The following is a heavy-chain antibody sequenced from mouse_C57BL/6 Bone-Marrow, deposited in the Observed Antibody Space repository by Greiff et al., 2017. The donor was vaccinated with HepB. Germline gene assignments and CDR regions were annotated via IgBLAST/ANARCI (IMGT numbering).Heavy chain of an antibody. CDR3: TTGSNYEGY. CDR2: IDPENGDT. CDR1: GFNIKDDY. Sequence: EVKLVESGAELVRPGASVKLSCTASGFNIKDDYMHWVKQRPEQGLEWIGWIDPENGDTEYASKFQGKATITADTSSNTAYLQLSSLTSEDTAVYYCTTGSNYEGYWGQGTTLTVSS. V-gene: IGHV14-4*01. D-gene: IGHD2-5*01. J-gene: IGHJ2*01.